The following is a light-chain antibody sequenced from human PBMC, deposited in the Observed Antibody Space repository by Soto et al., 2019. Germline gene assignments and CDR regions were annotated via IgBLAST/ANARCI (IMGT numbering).Light chain of an antibody. CDR3: QQYNNWPPWT. J-gene: IGKJ1*01. CDR1: QNFGSTY. CDR2: DIS. V-gene: IGKV3-15*01. Sequence: EVVLTQSPDTLSLSPGERATLSCRAIQNFGSTYLAWYQQKRGQAPRLLIYDISTRATGIPARFSGSGSGTEFTLTISSLQSEDFAVYYCQQYNNWPPWTFGQGTKVDI.